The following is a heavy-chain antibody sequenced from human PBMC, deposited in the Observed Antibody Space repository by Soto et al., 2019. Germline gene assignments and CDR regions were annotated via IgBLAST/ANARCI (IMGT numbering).Heavy chain of an antibody. J-gene: IGHJ6*02. CDR3: ARGGYCSGASCAYMGHYYYYGMDA. CDR2: IYYSGST. Sequence: SETLSLTCTVSGGSISSSNYYWGWIRQPPGKGLEWIGSIYYSGSTYYNPSLKSRVTISVDTSKNQFSLKLSSVTAADTAMYYCARGGYCSGASCAYMGHYYYYGMDAWGQGTTVTVSS. CDR1: GGSISSSNYY. D-gene: IGHD2-15*01. V-gene: IGHV4-39*01.